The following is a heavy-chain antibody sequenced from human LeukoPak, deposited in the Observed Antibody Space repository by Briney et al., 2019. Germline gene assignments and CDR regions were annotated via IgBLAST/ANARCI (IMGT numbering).Heavy chain of an antibody. J-gene: IGHJ4*02. V-gene: IGHV1-69*04. Sequence: ASVKVSCKASGGTFSSYAISWVRQAPGQGLEWMGRIIPILGIANYAQKFQGRVTITADKSTSTAYMELSSLRSEDTAVYYCARGGGSSGYPDYWGQGTLVTVSS. CDR2: IIPILGIA. CDR1: GGTFSSYA. D-gene: IGHD3-22*01. CDR3: ARGGGSSGYPDY.